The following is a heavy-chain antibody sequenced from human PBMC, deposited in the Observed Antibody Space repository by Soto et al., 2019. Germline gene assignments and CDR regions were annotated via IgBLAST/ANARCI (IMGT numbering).Heavy chain of an antibody. CDR2: ISAYNGNT. J-gene: IGHJ4*02. CDR1: GYTFTSYG. V-gene: IGHV1-18*04. D-gene: IGHD4-17*01. CDR3: ASFRLDYGDLNY. Sequence: ASVKVSCKASGYTFTSYGISWVRQAPGQGLEWMGWISAYNGNTNYAQKLQGRVTMTTDTSTSTAYMELRSLRSDDTAVYYCASFRLDYGDLNYGGQGTLATVSS.